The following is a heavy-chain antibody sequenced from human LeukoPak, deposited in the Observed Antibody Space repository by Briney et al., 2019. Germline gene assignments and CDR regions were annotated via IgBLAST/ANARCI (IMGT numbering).Heavy chain of an antibody. D-gene: IGHD6-13*01. V-gene: IGHV3-48*04. Sequence: PGGSLRLSCAASGFTFSSYSMNWVRQAPGEGLEWVSYISSSSSTIYYADSVKGRFTISRDNAKNSLYLQMNSLRAEDTAVYYCARVGYSSSWYLGYFDYWGQGTLVTVSS. CDR1: GFTFSSYS. CDR3: ARVGYSSSWYLGYFDY. CDR2: ISSSSSTI. J-gene: IGHJ4*02.